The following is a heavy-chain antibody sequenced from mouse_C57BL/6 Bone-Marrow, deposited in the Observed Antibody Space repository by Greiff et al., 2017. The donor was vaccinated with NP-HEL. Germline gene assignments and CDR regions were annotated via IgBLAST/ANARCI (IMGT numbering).Heavy chain of an antibody. Sequence: EVKVEESGGGLVQPGGSMKLSCVASGFTFSNYWMNWVRQSPEKGLEWVAQIRLKSDNYATHYAESVKGRFTISRDDSKSSVYLQMNNLRAEDTGIYYCTYGTYFFYAMDYWGQGTSVTVSS. V-gene: IGHV6-3*01. CDR3: TYGTYFFYAMDY. CDR2: IRLKSDNYAT. D-gene: IGHD2-1*01. CDR1: GFTFSNYW. J-gene: IGHJ4*01.